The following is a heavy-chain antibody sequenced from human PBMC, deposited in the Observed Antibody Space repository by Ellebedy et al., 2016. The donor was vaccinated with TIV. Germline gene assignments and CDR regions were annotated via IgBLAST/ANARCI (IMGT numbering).Heavy chain of an antibody. Sequence: SETLSLXCTVSGGSISRGHYYFTSFRQTPGKGLDWIGYIYNSETTYYTPSLRSRITISADTSKNQFFLKLSSVTAADTAVYYCARHGSTGRWLQLDYWGQGSLVTVSS. CDR2: IYNSETT. D-gene: IGHD5-24*01. J-gene: IGHJ4*02. V-gene: IGHV4-30-4*01. CDR3: ARHGSTGRWLQLDY. CDR1: GGSISRGHYY.